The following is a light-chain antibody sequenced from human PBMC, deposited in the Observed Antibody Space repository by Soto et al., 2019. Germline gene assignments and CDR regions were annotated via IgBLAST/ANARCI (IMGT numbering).Light chain of an antibody. Sequence: QSALTQPPSASGSPGQSVTISCTGTSSDVGGYKYVSWYQQHPGKAPKLMIYEVSKRPSGVPGRFSGSKSGNTASLTVSGLQAEDEADYYCSSYAGSNNLLFGGGTKLTVL. V-gene: IGLV2-8*01. CDR2: EVS. J-gene: IGLJ2*01. CDR1: SSDVGGYKY. CDR3: SSYAGSNNLL.